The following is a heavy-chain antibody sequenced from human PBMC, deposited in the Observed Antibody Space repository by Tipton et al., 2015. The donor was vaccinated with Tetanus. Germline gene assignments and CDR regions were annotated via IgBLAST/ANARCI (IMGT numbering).Heavy chain of an antibody. CDR3: AKFLVVITQGYYHTMDV. D-gene: IGHD3-9*01. CDR2: ISGLGRTI. J-gene: IGHJ6*02. CDR1: GFPFDKYA. V-gene: IGHV3-23*01. Sequence: SLRLSCTASGFPFDKYAMNWVRQAPGKGLEWVSGISGLGRTIDYADSVKGRFTISRDNSKNTLILQMNSLRAEDTAVYFCAKFLVVITQGYYHTMDVWGQGTTVTVSS.